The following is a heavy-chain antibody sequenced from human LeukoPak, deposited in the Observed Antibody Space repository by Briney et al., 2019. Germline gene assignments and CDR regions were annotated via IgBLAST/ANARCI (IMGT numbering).Heavy chain of an antibody. CDR2: IDQDGNEE. V-gene: IGHV3-7*01. D-gene: IGHD3-10*01. CDR1: GFPFISW. Sequence: GGALRLSCGASGFPFISWMTLVRQAPGKGLEWVANIDQDGNEEFYVDSVKGRFTVSRDNAKNSLSLQMNNLRAEDTAVYFCARAAGFGELGGPDYFDSWGQGTLVRVSS. J-gene: IGHJ4*02. CDR3: ARAAGFGELGGPDYFDS.